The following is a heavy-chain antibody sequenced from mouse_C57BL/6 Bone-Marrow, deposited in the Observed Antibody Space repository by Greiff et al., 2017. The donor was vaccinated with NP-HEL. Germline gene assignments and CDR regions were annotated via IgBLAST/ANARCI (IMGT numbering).Heavy chain of an antibody. J-gene: IGHJ2*01. V-gene: IGHV1-55*01. CDR1: GYTFTSYW. Sequence: QVQLKQSGAELVKPGASVKMSCKASGYTFTSYWITWVKQRPGQGLEWIGDIYPGSGSTNYNEKFKSKATLTVDTSSSTAYMQLSSLTSEDSAVYYCARSTTTVVFDYWGQGTTLTVSS. CDR3: ARSTTTVVFDY. D-gene: IGHD1-1*01. CDR2: IYPGSGST.